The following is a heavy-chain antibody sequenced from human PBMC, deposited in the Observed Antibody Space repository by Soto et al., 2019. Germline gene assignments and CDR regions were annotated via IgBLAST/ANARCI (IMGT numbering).Heavy chain of an antibody. J-gene: IGHJ4*02. CDR3: ARSPPYYDFWSGFDY. CDR1: GGSVSSGYYY. V-gene: IGHV4-61*01. D-gene: IGHD3-3*01. Sequence: QVQLQESGPGLVKPSETLSLTCTVSGGSVSSGYYYWSWIRQPPGKGLEWIGYIYYSGSTYYNPSLKSRVTISVDTSKNQFSLKLSSVTAADTAVYYCARSPPYYDFWSGFDYWGQGTLVTVSS. CDR2: IYYSGST.